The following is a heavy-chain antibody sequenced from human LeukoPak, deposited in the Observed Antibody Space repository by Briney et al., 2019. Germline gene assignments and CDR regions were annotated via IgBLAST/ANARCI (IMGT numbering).Heavy chain of an antibody. J-gene: IGHJ4*02. CDR1: GFTVSSNY. V-gene: IGHV3-66*03. CDR3: ARDRGIAVAGELDY. CDR2: ILGSGDT. D-gene: IGHD6-19*01. Sequence: GGSLRLSCAASGFTVSSNYMSWVRQAPGKGLEWVSLILGSGDTRYADSVKGRFTISRDNSKNTLYLQMNSLRAEDTAVYYCARDRGIAVAGELDYWGQGTLVTVSS.